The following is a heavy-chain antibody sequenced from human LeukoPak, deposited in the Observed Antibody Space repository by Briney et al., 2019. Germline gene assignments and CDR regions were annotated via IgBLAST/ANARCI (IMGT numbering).Heavy chain of an antibody. Sequence: GALVKVSCKASGYTFTSSGISWVRQAPGHGLEWMGWISAYNGNTNYAQKLQGRVTMTTDTSTSIAYMELRSLRSDDTAVYYCARRARQQLVGNWFDPWGQGTLVTVSS. CDR2: ISAYNGNT. CDR1: GYTFTSSG. CDR3: ARRARQQLVGNWFDP. V-gene: IGHV1-18*01. D-gene: IGHD6-13*01. J-gene: IGHJ5*02.